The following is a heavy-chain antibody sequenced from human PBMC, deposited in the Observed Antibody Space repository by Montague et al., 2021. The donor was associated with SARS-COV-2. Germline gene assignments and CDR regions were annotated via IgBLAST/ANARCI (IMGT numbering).Heavy chain of an antibody. Sequence: SLRLSCAASGFTFNTYSMHWVRRAPGKGLEWVSSISSSGTYIYYXDSVRGRFTISRDNAHNSLSLQLNSLRPEDTALYYCARDGVQFGDCHYYFAFWGQGTLVSVSS. D-gene: IGHD2-21*02. V-gene: IGHV3-21*01. J-gene: IGHJ4*02. CDR1: GFTFNTYS. CDR3: ARDGVQFGDCHYYFAF. CDR2: ISSSGTYI.